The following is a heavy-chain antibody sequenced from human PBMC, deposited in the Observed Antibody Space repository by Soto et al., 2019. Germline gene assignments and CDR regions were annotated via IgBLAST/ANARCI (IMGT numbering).Heavy chain of an antibody. D-gene: IGHD3-9*01. CDR3: TTAGPSEYYDILTGYYNRNYYYYMDV. V-gene: IGHV3-15*01. Sequence: GGSLRLSCAASGFTFSNAWMSWVRQAPGKGLEWVGRIKSKTDGGTTDYAAPVKGRFTISRDDSKNTLYLQMNSLKTEDTAVHYCTTAGPSEYYDILTGYYNRNYYYYMDVWGKGTTVTVSS. CDR2: IKSKTDGGTT. CDR1: GFTFSNAW. J-gene: IGHJ6*03.